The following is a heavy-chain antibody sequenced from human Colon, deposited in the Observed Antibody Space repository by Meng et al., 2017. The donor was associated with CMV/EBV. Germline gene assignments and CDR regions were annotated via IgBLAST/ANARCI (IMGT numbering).Heavy chain of an antibody. V-gene: IGHV4-4*07. CDR1: GGYLNDFD. CDR3: ARDSDGSGTFSYWFDP. Sequence: QGPLQESGLGPVKPVETLSLTFTVSGGYLNDFDWNLIRQPVGKGLEWIGRIFPTGSAYYNSSLNSRVTMSVDTSKNQFSLKLTSVTAADTAVYYCARDSDGSGTFSYWFDPWGQGTLVTVSS. D-gene: IGHD3-10*01. CDR2: IFPTGSA. J-gene: IGHJ5*02.